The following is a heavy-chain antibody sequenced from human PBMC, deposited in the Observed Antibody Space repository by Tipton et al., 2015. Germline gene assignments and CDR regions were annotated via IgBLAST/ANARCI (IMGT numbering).Heavy chain of an antibody. Sequence: SLRLSCAASGFTFSTYAMSWVRQAPGKGLEWVSAISGSGGTTYYGDSGKGRFTVSRDNSKNTLYLQMNSLRVEDTAVYYCSKDDGPTSTWFRRGGDSWGQGILVTVSP. CDR2: ISGSGGTT. CDR3: SKDDGPTSTWFRRGGDS. V-gene: IGHV3-23*01. D-gene: IGHD6-13*01. CDR1: GFTFSTYA. J-gene: IGHJ4*02.